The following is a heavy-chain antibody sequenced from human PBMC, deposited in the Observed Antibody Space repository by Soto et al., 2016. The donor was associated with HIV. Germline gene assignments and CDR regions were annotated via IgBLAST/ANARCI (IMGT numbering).Heavy chain of an antibody. V-gene: IGHV3-49*04. Sequence: EVQLVESGGGLIQPGRSLRLSCTASGFTFGDYVMSWVRQAPGKGLEWVGFIRSKAYGGTTEYAASVKDRFTISRDDSKSIAYLQMNSLKTEDTAVYYCSRAPPLLFYYGSGSYYKSGVHWGQGTLVTVSS. CDR2: IRSKAYGGTT. D-gene: IGHD3-10*01. CDR3: SRAPPLLFYYGSGSYYKSGVH. J-gene: IGHJ4*02. CDR1: GFTFGDYV.